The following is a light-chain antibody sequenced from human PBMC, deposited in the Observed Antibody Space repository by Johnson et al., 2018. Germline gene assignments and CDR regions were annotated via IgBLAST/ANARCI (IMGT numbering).Light chain of an antibody. CDR1: SSNIGNNY. CDR3: GTGDSSLSAGNV. CDR2: ENN. Sequence: QSVLTQPPSVSAAPGQKVTISCSGSSSNIGNNYVSWYQQLPGTAPKLLIYENNKRPSGIPDRFSGSKSGTSATLGITGLQTGDEADYYCGTGDSSLSAGNVFGTGTKVTGL. J-gene: IGLJ1*01. V-gene: IGLV1-51*02.